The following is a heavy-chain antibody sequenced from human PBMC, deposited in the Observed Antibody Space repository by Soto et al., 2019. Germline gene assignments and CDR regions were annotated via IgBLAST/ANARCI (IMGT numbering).Heavy chain of an antibody. CDR2: ISSSRSYT. Sequence: WGCLGLACAASRLNFSDYYMSWIRKAPGKGLEWVSYISSSRSYTNYADSVKGRFTISTDNAKQSLYLQMNSLRAEDTAVYYCARDSGYGSGASVNHYLGYWGHGTLVTVSS. J-gene: IGHJ4*01. CDR1: RLNFSDYY. V-gene: IGHV3-11*06. CDR3: ARDSGYGSGASVNHYLGY. D-gene: IGHD3-10*01.